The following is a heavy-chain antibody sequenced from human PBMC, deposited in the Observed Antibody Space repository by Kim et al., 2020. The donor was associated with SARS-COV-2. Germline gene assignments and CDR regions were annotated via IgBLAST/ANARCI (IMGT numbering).Heavy chain of an antibody. CDR3: ARGGGDIVVVPAAIEIYYYYYMDV. CDR2: ISYDGSNK. D-gene: IGHD2-2*02. V-gene: IGHV3-30-3*01. J-gene: IGHJ6*03. Sequence: GGSLRLSCAASGFTFSSYAMHWVRQAPGKGLEWVAVISYDGSNKYYADSVKGRFTISRDNSKNTLYLQMNSLRAEDTAVYYCARGGGDIVVVPAAIEIYYYYYMDVWGKGTTVTVSS. CDR1: GFTFSSYA.